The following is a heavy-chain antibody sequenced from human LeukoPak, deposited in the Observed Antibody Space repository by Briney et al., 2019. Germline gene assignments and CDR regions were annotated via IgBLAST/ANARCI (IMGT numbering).Heavy chain of an antibody. CDR2: IYYSGST. CDR1: GGSISSSSYY. V-gene: IGHV4-39*01. CDR3: ARTVVVVIYYFDY. D-gene: IGHD3-22*01. J-gene: IGHJ4*02. Sequence: PSETLPLTCTVSGGSISSSSYYWGWIRQPPGKGLEWIGSIYYSGSTYYNPSLRSRVTISVDTSKNQFSLKLSSVTAADTAVYYCARTVVVVIYYFDYWGQGTLVTVSS.